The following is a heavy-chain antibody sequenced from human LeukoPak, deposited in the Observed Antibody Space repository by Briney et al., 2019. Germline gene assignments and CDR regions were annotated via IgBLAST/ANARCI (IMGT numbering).Heavy chain of an antibody. CDR3: AKGSYYDSSGSYYFDY. V-gene: IGHV3-23*01. CDR2: ISGSGDNT. Sequence: GGSLRLSCAASGFTFSSYAMSWVRQAPGKGLEWVSGISGSGDNTYYADSVKGRFTISRDNSKNTLYVQVNSLGTEDTAAYYCAKGSYYDSSGSYYFDYWGQGTLVTVSS. D-gene: IGHD3-22*01. J-gene: IGHJ4*02. CDR1: GFTFSSYA.